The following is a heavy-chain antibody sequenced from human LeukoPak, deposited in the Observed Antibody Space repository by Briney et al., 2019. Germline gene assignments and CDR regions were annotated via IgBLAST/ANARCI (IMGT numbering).Heavy chain of an antibody. V-gene: IGHV4-39*07. CDR1: GGSISSSSYY. J-gene: IGHJ4*02. CDR2: IYYSGST. CDR3: ARLRGPGYYGSGSYGAHFDY. D-gene: IGHD3-10*01. Sequence: SETLSLTCTVSGGSISSSSYYWGWIRQPPGKGLEWIGSIYYSGSTYYNPSLKSRVTISVDTSKNQFSLKLSSVTAADTAVYYCARLRGPGYYGSGSYGAHFDYWGQGTLVTVSS.